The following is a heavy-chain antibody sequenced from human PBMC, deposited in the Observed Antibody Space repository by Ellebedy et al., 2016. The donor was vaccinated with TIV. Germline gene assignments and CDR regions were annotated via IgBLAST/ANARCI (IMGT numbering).Heavy chain of an antibody. CDR2: INTVNGDT. CDR3: ARVQYSGSHRIDY. D-gene: IGHD3-16*02. CDR1: RYIFTTYA. J-gene: IGHJ4*02. Sequence: ASVKVSXKASRYIFTTYALHWVRQAPGQRPEWMGWINTVNGDTRYSQTLQGRVTITRDTAASTVFMELTSLISEDTAVYYCARVQYSGSHRIDYWGQGTLLTVSS. V-gene: IGHV1-3*04.